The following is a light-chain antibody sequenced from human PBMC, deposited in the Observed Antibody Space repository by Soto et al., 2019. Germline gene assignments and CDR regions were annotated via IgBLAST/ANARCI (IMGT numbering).Light chain of an antibody. Sequence: QSALTQPASVSGSPGQSITISCTGTSSDVGSYNFVSWYQQHPGKAPKLMIYEGSKRPSGVSNRFSGSKSGNTASLTISGLQAGDEADYYCCSYAGSSTHVVFGGGTKLTVL. V-gene: IGLV2-23*01. CDR2: EGS. CDR3: CSYAGSSTHVV. J-gene: IGLJ2*01. CDR1: SSDVGSYNF.